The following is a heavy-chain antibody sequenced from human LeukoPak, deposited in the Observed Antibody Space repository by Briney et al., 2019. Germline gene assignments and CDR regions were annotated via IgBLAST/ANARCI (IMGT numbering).Heavy chain of an antibody. CDR3: ARTGITGTTYYYYMDV. V-gene: IGHV3-33*08. Sequence: PGGSLRLSCVASGFTFSSSWLHWVRQAPGKGLEWVAVIWYDGSNKYYADSVKGRFTISRDNSKNTLYLQMNSLRAEDTAVYYCARTGITGTTYYYYMDVWGKGTTVTVSS. J-gene: IGHJ6*03. CDR2: IWYDGSNK. CDR1: GFTFSSSW. D-gene: IGHD1-7*01.